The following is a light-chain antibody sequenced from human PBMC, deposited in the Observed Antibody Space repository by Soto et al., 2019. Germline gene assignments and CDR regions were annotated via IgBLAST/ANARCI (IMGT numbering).Light chain of an antibody. CDR1: QSISTY. V-gene: IGKV1-39*01. CDR3: HQSYSPPWT. CDR2: AAS. J-gene: IGKJ1*01. Sequence: DIQMTQSPSSLSASVGDRVTITCRASQSISTYLNWYQQKPGKAPNLLIYAASSLQSGVPSRFSGSGSVTDFTLTISSLQPEDFATYYCHQSYSPPWTFGQGTKVEVK.